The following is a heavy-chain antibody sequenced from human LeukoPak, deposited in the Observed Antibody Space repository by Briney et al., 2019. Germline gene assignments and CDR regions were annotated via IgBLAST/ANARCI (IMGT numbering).Heavy chain of an antibody. J-gene: IGHJ4*02. CDR3: ARDGIRQLWLDYFDY. Sequence: GGSLRLSCAASGFTFSSYGMHWVRQAPGKGLEWVAVISYDGSNKYYADSVKGRFTISRDNSKNTLYLQMNSLRAEDTAVYYCARDGIRQLWLDYFDYWGQGTLVTVSS. V-gene: IGHV3-30*03. CDR2: ISYDGSNK. CDR1: GFTFSSYG. D-gene: IGHD5-18*01.